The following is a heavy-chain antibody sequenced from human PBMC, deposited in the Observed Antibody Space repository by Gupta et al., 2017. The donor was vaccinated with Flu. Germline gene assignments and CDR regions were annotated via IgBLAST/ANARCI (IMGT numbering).Heavy chain of an antibody. CDR3: ARDSGIVVVVAAFDY. D-gene: IGHD2-15*01. Sequence: GRVTMTRDTSISTAYMELSRLRSDDTAVYYCARDSGIVVVVAAFDYWGQGTLVTVSS. V-gene: IGHV1-2*02. J-gene: IGHJ4*02.